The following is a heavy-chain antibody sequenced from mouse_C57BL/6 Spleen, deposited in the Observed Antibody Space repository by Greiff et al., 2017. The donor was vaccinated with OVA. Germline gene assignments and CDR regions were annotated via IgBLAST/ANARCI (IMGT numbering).Heavy chain of an antibody. CDR1: GYAFTNYL. V-gene: IGHV1-54*01. CDR3: ARNYYGSDY. CDR2: INPGSGGT. J-gene: IGHJ2*01. D-gene: IGHD1-1*01. Sequence: QVQLQQSGAELVRPGPSVKVSCKASGYAFTNYLIEWVKQRPGQGLEWIGVINPGSGGTNYNEKFKGKATLTADKSSSTAYMQLSSLTSEDSAVYFCARNYYGSDYWGQGTTLTVSS.